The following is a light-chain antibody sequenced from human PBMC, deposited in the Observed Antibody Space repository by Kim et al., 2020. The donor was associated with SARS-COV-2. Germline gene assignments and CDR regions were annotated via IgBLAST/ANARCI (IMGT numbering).Light chain of an antibody. CDR1: QSVSSN. Sequence: SVSPGERATLSCRASQSVSSNLAWYQQKPGQAPRLLIYGASTRDTGIPARFSGSGSRTEFTLTISSLQSEDFAVYYCQQYNNWPYTFGQGTKLEI. J-gene: IGKJ2*01. CDR2: GAS. V-gene: IGKV3-15*01. CDR3: QQYNNWPYT.